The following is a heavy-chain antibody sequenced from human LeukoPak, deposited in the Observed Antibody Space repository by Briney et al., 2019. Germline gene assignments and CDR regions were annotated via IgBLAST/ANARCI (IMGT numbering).Heavy chain of an antibody. Sequence: WGSLTLSCAASGFTFSNYNMNWVRQAPGKGLEWVSCISISSNYIYYPDSVKGRFTISRDNAKNSLYLQMNSLRAEDTAVYYCARDGGGGLDYWGQRTLVTVSS. CDR2: ISISSNYI. D-gene: IGHD2-15*01. V-gene: IGHV3-21*01. CDR1: GFTFSNYN. J-gene: IGHJ4*02. CDR3: ARDGGGGLDY.